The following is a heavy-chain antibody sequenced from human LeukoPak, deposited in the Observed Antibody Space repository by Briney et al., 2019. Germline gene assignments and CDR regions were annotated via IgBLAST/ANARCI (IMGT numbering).Heavy chain of an antibody. CDR2: INPSGGST. V-gene: IGHV1-46*01. CDR1: GYTFTSYY. D-gene: IGHD3-10*01. CDR3: EITMVRGVMFFDY. J-gene: IGHJ4*02. Sequence: ASVKVSCKASGYTFTSYYMHWVRQAPGQGLEWMGIINPSGGSTSHAQKFQGRVTMTRDTSTSTVYMELSSLRSEDTAVYYCEITMVRGVMFFDYWGQGTLVTVSS.